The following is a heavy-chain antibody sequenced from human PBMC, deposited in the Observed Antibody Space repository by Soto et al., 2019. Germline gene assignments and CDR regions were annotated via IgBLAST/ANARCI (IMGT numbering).Heavy chain of an antibody. J-gene: IGHJ5*02. CDR1: GGSFSGYY. D-gene: IGHD6-19*01. CDR3: ARDRSIAVALGWFDP. CDR2: INHSGST. V-gene: IGHV4-34*01. Sequence: SETLSLTCAVYGGSFSGYYWSWIRQPPGKGLEWIGEINHSGSTNYNPSLKSRVTISVDTSKNQFSLKLSSVTAADTAVYYCARDRSIAVALGWFDPWGQGTLVTVSS.